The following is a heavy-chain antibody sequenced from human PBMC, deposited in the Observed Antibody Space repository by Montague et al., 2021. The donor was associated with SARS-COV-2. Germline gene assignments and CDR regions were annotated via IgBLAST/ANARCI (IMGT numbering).Heavy chain of an antibody. D-gene: IGHD2-2*01. V-gene: IGHV4-59*12. CDR2: IYYRGGT. Sequence: SETLSLTCTVSGDSINSSYWSWIRQPPGKGLEWIGYIYYRGGTNYNPSLETRVTISVDPSKNQFSLKLSSVTAADTAVYYCARFAYRLLFIASYYGMDVRGQGTTVTVSS. J-gene: IGHJ6*02. CDR3: ARFAYRLLFIASYYGMDV. CDR1: GDSINSSY.